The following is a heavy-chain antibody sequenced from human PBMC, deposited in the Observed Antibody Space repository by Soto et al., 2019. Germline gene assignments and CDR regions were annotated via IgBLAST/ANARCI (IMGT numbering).Heavy chain of an antibody. CDR1: GYSFTSYW. V-gene: IGHV5-10-1*01. D-gene: IGHD4-4*01. J-gene: IGHJ6*02. Sequence: PGESLKISCKGSGYSFTSYWISWVRQMPGKGLEWMGRIDPSDSYTKYSPSFEGHVTISADKSISTAYLQWSSPKASDTAMYYCASTYSPNYYYYGMDVWGQGTTVTVSS. CDR2: IDPSDSYT. CDR3: ASTYSPNYYYYGMDV.